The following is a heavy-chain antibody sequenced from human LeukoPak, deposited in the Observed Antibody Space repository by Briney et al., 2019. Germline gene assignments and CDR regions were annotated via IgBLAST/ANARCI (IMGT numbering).Heavy chain of an antibody. Sequence: ASVKVSCKASGYTSTSYDINWVRQATGQGLEWMGWMDPNSGNTGYAQKFQGRVTMTRNTSISTAYMELSSLRSEDTAVYYCARSRRYSSSSDYWGQGTLVTVSS. J-gene: IGHJ4*02. CDR2: MDPNSGNT. CDR3: ARSRRYSSSSDY. V-gene: IGHV1-8*01. D-gene: IGHD6-6*01. CDR1: GYTSTSYD.